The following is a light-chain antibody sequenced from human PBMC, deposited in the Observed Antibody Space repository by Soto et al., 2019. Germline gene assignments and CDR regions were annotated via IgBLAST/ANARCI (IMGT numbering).Light chain of an antibody. Sequence: EIVLKQSPGTLSLSPGERATLSCRASQSVNNYLAWYQQKPGQAPRLLIYDASNRATGIPVRFSGSGSGTDFTLTISSLEPEDFAVYYCQQRGNWPWLTFGGGTRVEIK. J-gene: IGKJ4*01. CDR1: QSVNNY. CDR2: DAS. CDR3: QQRGNWPWLT. V-gene: IGKV3-11*01.